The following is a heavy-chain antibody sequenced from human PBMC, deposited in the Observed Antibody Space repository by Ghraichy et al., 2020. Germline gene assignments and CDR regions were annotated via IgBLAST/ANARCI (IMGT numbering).Heavy chain of an antibody. CDR3: AKDRPAYSSSPNPTFDY. D-gene: IGHD6-13*01. CDR2: ISYDGSNK. CDR1: GFTFSTYG. Sequence: GGSLRLSCAASGFTFSTYGIHWVRQAPGKGLEWVAVISYDGSNKYYADSVKGRFTISRDNSKNTLYLQMNSLRAEDTAVYYCAKDRPAYSSSPNPTFDYWGQGTLVTVSS. J-gene: IGHJ4*02. V-gene: IGHV3-30*18.